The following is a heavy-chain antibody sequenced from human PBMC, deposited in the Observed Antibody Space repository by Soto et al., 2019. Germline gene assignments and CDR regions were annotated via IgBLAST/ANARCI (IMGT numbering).Heavy chain of an antibody. CDR2: ISGSGGST. V-gene: IGHV3-23*01. J-gene: IGHJ6*02. CDR1: GFTFSSYA. Sequence: EGSLRLSCAASGFTFSSYAMSWVRQAPGKGLEWVSAISGSGGSTYYADSVKGRFTISRDNSKNTLYLQMNSLRAEDTAVYYCAKEGVSEQWLAYGMDVWGQGTTVTVSS. CDR3: AKEGVSEQWLAYGMDV. D-gene: IGHD6-19*01.